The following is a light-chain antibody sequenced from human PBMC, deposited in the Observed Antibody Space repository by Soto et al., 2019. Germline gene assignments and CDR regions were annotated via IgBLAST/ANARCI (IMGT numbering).Light chain of an antibody. CDR3: QQLFDSPIT. Sequence: DIQLTQSPSFLSPSIGESVAITCRASQVISTSLAWYQVKPGKAPKLLIYAASTLESGVPSRFSATVSGTEFSLTITSLQPEDFATYDCQQLFDSPITFGQGTRLEI. CDR2: AAS. CDR1: QVISTS. J-gene: IGKJ5*01. V-gene: IGKV1-9*01.